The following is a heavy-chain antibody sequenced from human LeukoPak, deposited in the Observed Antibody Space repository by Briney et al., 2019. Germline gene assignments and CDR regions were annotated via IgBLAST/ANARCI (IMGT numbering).Heavy chain of an antibody. V-gene: IGHV3-23*01. CDR2: ISGSGGST. D-gene: IGHD3-22*01. Sequence: GGSLRLSCTASGFTFSSYAMSWVRQAPGKGLEWVSAISGSGGSTYYADSVKGRFTISRDNSKNTLYLQMNSLRAEDTAVYYCAPNYNYYDSSGYQGGYFDYWGQGTLVTVSS. J-gene: IGHJ4*02. CDR1: GFTFSSYA. CDR3: APNYNYYDSSGYQGGYFDY.